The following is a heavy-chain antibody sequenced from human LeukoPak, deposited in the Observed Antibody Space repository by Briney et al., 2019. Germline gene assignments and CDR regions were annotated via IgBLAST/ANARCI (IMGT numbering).Heavy chain of an antibody. V-gene: IGHV3-48*03. D-gene: IGHD3-9*01. CDR3: ARVLTDYFDY. J-gene: IGHJ4*02. CDR1: GFTFSNYE. Sequence: PGGSLRLSCAASGFTFSNYEMNWVRQPPGKGLEWVSYISSSATTIHYADSLKGRFTISRDNAKNSLYLQMNSLRAEDTAVYYCARVLTDYFDYWGQGTLVTVPS. CDR2: ISSSATTI.